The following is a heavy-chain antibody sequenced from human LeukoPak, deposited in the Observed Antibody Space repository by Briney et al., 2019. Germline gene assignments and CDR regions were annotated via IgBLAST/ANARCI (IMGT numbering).Heavy chain of an antibody. Sequence: GASVKVSCKASGCTFSSYAISWVRQAPGQGLEWMGGIIPIFGTANYAQKFQGRVTITADESTSTAYMELSSLRSEDTAVYYCAGGRYCSGCSRSNWLAPWGQGTLVSVSS. D-gene: IGHD2-15*01. CDR3: AGGRYCSGCSRSNWLAP. CDR1: GCTFSSYA. V-gene: IGHV1-69*13. J-gene: IGHJ5*02. CDR2: IIPIFGTA.